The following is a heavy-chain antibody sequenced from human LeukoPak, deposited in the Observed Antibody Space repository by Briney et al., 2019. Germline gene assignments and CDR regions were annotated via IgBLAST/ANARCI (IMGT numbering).Heavy chain of an antibody. CDR2: MKRDGSEI. CDR1: GFTFSTYW. CDR3: ARGDYDFWSGYYGYYYYGMDV. D-gene: IGHD3-3*01. Sequence: GSLRLSCSASGFTFSTYWMSWVRQAPGKGLEWVANMKRDGSEIYYVDSVRGRFTISRDNARNSLYLQMNSLRAEDTAVYYCARGDYDFWSGYYGYYYYGMDVWGQGTTVTVSS. V-gene: IGHV3-7*01. J-gene: IGHJ6*02.